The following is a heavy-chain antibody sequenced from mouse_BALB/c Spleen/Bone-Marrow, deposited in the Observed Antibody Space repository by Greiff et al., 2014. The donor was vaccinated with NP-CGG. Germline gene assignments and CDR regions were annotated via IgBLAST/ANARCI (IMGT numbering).Heavy chain of an antibody. J-gene: IGHJ2*01. CDR2: IHPNSGNT. V-gene: IGHV1S130*01. Sequence: QVQLKQSGSVLVRPGASVKLSCKASGYTFTSSWMHWAKQRLGQGLEWIGEIHPNSGNTNYNEKFKGKATLTVDTSSSTAYVDLSSLTSEDSAVYYCARGDKGDYFDYWGQGTTLTVSS. CDR1: GYTFTSSW. CDR3: ARGDKGDYFDY.